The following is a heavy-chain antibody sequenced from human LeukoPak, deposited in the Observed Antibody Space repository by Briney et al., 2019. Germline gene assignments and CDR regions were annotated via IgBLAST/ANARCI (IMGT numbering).Heavy chain of an antibody. CDR2: IYPGDSDT. CDR1: GYSFTSYW. V-gene: IGHV5-51*01. Sequence: GESLKISCKGSGYSFTSYWIGWVRQMPGKGLEWMGIIYPGDSDTRYSPSFQCQVTISADKSTSTAYLQWSSLKASDTAMYYCARLIYGGNSGYYYMDVWGKGTTVTVSS. D-gene: IGHD4-23*01. CDR3: ARLIYGGNSGYYYMDV. J-gene: IGHJ6*03.